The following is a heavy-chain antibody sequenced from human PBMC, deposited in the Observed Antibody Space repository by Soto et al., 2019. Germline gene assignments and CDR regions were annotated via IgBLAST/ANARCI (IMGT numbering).Heavy chain of an antibody. D-gene: IGHD6-6*01. V-gene: IGHV4-34*01. CDR2: INHSGST. CDR1: GGSFSGYY. J-gene: IGHJ4*02. Sequence: SETLSLTCAVYGGSFSGYYWSWIRQPPGKGLEWIGEINHSGSTNYNPSLKSRVTISVDTSKNQFSLKLSSVTAADTAVYYCASSSSIAARPGVYWGQGILVTVSS. CDR3: ASSSSIAARPGVY.